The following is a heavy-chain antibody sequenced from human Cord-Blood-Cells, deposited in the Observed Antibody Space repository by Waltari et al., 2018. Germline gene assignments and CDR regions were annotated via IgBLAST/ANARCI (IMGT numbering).Heavy chain of an antibody. J-gene: IGHJ6*02. V-gene: IGHV1-2*04. D-gene: IGHD6-13*01. CDR2: INPNSGGT. CDR3: ARGGAAGSYYYGMDV. Sequence: GQGLEWMGWINPNSGGTNYAQKFQGWVTMTRDTSISTAYMELGRLRSDDTAVYYRARGGAAGSYYYGMDVWGQGTTVTVSS.